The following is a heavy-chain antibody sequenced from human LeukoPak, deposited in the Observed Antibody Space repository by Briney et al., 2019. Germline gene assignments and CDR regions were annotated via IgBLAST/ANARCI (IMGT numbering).Heavy chain of an antibody. D-gene: IGHD6-13*01. CDR2: INTDGSST. CDR1: GFTFSSYW. J-gene: IGHJ4*02. V-gene: IGHV3-74*01. CDR3: ARVSSSSWWALDY. Sequence: GGSLRLSCAASGFTFSSYWMHWIRQAPGKGLVWVSRINTDGSSTSYADSVKGRYTISRDNAKNTLYLQMNSLRAEDTAVYYCARVSSSSWWALDYWGQGTLVTVSS.